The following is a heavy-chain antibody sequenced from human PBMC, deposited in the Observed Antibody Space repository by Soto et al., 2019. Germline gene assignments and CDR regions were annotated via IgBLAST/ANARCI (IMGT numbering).Heavy chain of an antibody. CDR2: INPNSGCT. V-gene: IGHV1-2*02. CDR3: ARGSIVVVPAVYVAIGCP. J-gene: IGHJ5*02. CDR1: GYTFTGYY. Sequence: QVQLVQSGAEVKKPGASVKVSCKASGYTFTGYYMHWVRQAPGQGLEWMGWINPNSGCTNYAQKFQGRVTMTRDTSISTAYMELSRLRSDDTAVYYCARGSIVVVPAVYVAIGCPWGQGTLVTVSS. D-gene: IGHD2-2*01.